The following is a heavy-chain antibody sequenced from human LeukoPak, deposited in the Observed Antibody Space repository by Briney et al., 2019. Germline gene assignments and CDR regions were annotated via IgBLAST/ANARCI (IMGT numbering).Heavy chain of an antibody. CDR3: ARDRHTAMVYYYYYMDV. CDR2: ISNDGLNT. V-gene: IGHV3-33*05. Sequence: GGSLRLSCAASGFTFSNYGMHWVRQLPGNGLEWVSVISNDGLNTYEADSVRGRFTISRDNARNSLYLQMNSLRDEDTAVYYCARDRHTAMVYYYYYMDVWGTGTTVTVSS. J-gene: IGHJ6*03. D-gene: IGHD5-18*01. CDR1: GFTFSNYG.